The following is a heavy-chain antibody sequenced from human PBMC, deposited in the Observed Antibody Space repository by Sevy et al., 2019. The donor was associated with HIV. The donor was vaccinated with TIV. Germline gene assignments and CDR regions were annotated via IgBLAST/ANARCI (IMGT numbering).Heavy chain of an antibody. CDR2: LSFGCGEI. CDR1: GFTFNKYS. CDR3: AREGCTKPHDY. D-gene: IGHD2-8*01. Sequence: GGSLRLSCVASGFTFNKYSMSWVRQPLGKGLEWVSTLSFGCGEINYADSVKGRFTISRDNSKGSVYLQMNNLRPEDTAVYYCAREGCTKPHDYWGQGTLVTVSS. V-gene: IGHV3-23*01. J-gene: IGHJ4*02.